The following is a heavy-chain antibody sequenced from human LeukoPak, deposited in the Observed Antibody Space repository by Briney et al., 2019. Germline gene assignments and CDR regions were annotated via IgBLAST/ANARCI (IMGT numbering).Heavy chain of an antibody. J-gene: IGHJ1*01. CDR3: ARASVVSRSGYFQH. Sequence: GGSLRLSCAASGLTFTSYAMNWLRQAPGKGLEWVALISYDGSNKHYADSVKGRFTMSIDNSKNTLHLQMNSLRAEDTAVLYCARASVVSRSGYFQHWGQGTLVTVSS. CDR1: GLTFTSYA. CDR2: ISYDGSNK. V-gene: IGHV3-30*04. D-gene: IGHD4-23*01.